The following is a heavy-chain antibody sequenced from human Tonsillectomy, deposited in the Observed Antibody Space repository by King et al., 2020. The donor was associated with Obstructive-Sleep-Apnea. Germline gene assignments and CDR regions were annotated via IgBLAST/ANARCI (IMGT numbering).Heavy chain of an antibody. CDR1: GYSFTSYW. J-gene: IGHJ4*02. CDR3: ARHPTFGYFDY. CDR2: IDPSDSYT. D-gene: IGHD3-16*01. V-gene: IGHV5-10-1*01. Sequence: VQLVESGAEVKKPGESLRISCKVSGYSFTSYWINWVRQLPGRGLEWMGTIDPSDSYTNYSPSFQGHVTISADKSISTAYLQWSSLKASDTAMYYCARHPTFGYFDYWGQGTLVTVSS.